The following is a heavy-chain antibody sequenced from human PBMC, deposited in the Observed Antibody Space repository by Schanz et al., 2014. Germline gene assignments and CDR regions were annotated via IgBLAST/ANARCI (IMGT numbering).Heavy chain of an antibody. V-gene: IGHV3-53*04. Sequence: DVQLVDSGGGLVQPGGSLRLSCAASGFTVSNSYIHWVRQAPGKGLEWVSTIYSSGSTYYADSVRGRFTISRDNSMNTVYLQMNSLRSDDAAVYYCARAQRVIRLYYGVDVWGQCTTVAVSS. D-gene: IGHD3-22*01. CDR1: GFTVSNSY. J-gene: IGHJ6*02. CDR2: IYSSGST. CDR3: ARAQRVIRLYYGVDV.